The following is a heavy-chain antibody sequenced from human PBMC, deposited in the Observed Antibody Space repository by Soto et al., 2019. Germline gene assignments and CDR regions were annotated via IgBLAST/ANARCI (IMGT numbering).Heavy chain of an antibody. D-gene: IGHD6-6*01. CDR1: GYTFTGYY. Sequence: SVKVSCKASGYTFTGYYMHWVRQAPGQGLEWMGWINPNSGGTNYAQKFQGRVTMTRDTSISTAYMELSRLRSDDTAVYYCARVAARVGAFDIWGQGTMVTVSS. V-gene: IGHV1-2*02. J-gene: IGHJ3*02. CDR3: ARVAARVGAFDI. CDR2: INPNSGGT.